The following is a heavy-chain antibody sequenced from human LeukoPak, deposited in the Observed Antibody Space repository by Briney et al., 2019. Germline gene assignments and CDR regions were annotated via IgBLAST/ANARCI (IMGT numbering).Heavy chain of an antibody. CDR2: IYYSGST. CDR3: ARDQARIAAALGMDV. D-gene: IGHD6-13*01. V-gene: IGHV4-39*07. J-gene: IGHJ6*02. CDR1: GDSISSSYY. Sequence: SETLSLTCTVSGDSISSSYYWGWIRQPPGKGLEWIGHIYYSGSTSYNPSLKSRVTISVDTSKNQFSLKLSSVTAADTAVYYCARDQARIAAALGMDVWGQGTTVTVSS.